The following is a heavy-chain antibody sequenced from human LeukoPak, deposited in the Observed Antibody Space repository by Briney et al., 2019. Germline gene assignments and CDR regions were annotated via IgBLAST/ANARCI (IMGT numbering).Heavy chain of an antibody. CDR1: GGTFSDNF. V-gene: IGHV4-34*01. CDR2: ISHAGST. Sequence: PSETLSLTCAVYGGTFSDNFWTWIRQPPGKGLEWIGEISHAGSTNYNPSLRHGITMSVDTSKNQFSLKLSSVTAADTAVYYCARIYSGSYYSLSYWGQGTLVTVSS. J-gene: IGHJ4*02. D-gene: IGHD1-26*01. CDR3: ARIYSGSYYSLSY.